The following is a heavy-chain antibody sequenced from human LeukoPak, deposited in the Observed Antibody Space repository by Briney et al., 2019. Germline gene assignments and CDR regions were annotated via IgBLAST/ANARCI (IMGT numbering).Heavy chain of an antibody. V-gene: IGHV1-8*01. CDR3: ARVTGYYDFWSGYYNYYYYMDV. Sequence: ASVKVSCKASGYTFTSYDINWVRQATGQGLEWMGWMNPNSGNTGYAQKFQGRVTKTRNTSISTAYMELSSLRSEDTAVYYCARVTGYYDFWSGYYNYYYYMDVWGKGTTVTVSS. CDR1: GYTFTSYD. J-gene: IGHJ6*03. D-gene: IGHD3-3*01. CDR2: MNPNSGNT.